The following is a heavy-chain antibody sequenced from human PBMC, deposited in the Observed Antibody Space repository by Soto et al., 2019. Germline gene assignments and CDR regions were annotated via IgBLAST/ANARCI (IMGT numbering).Heavy chain of an antibody. J-gene: IGHJ5*01. CDR2: VFDHGST. CDR1: GVSISGGNV. Sequence: QVQLQESGPGLVKPWRTLSLTCAVSGVSISGGNVWSWVRQPPGKGLEWIGEVFDHGSTNYNPSLKRRVTMSVDKSQNDFSLNLTSVTAADTAVYYCARVLSGNKEWFDSWGQGILVTVSS. CDR3: ARVLSGNKEWFDS. V-gene: IGHV4-4*02. D-gene: IGHD3-10*01.